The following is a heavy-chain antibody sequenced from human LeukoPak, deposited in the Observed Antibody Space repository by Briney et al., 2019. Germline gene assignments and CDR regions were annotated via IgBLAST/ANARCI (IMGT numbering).Heavy chain of an antibody. V-gene: IGHV5-51*01. CDR2: IYPGDSDT. CDR3: ARPSPGYDFVMDV. J-gene: IGHJ6*02. D-gene: IGHD6-6*01. Sequence: GESLKISCKGSGYSFTSYWIGWVRQMPGKGLEWMGIIYPGDSDTRYSPSFQGQVTFSADKSISTAYLQWSSLKASDTAMYYCARPSPGYDFVMDVWGQGTTVTVSS. CDR1: GYSFTSYW.